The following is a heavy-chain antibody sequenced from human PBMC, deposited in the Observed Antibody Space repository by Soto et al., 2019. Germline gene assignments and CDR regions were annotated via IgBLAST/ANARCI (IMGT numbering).Heavy chain of an antibody. D-gene: IGHD3-16*02. CDR1: GYTFTSYY. Sequence: ASVKVSCKASGYTFTSYYMHWVRQAPGQGLEWMGIINPSGGSTSYAQKFQGRVTMTRDTSTSTVYMELGSLRSEDTAVYYCARASDYVWGSYRPTQYYFDYWGQGTLVTVSS. V-gene: IGHV1-46*01. CDR3: ARASDYVWGSYRPTQYYFDY. CDR2: INPSGGST. J-gene: IGHJ4*02.